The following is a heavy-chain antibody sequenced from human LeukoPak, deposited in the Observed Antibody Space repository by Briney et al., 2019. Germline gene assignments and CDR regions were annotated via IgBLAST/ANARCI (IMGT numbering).Heavy chain of an antibody. CDR2: INPNSGGT. J-gene: IGHJ4*02. CDR3: ARSSAGSPFDY. Sequence: ASVKVSCTASGYTFTGYYMHWVRQAPGQGLEWMGWINPNSGGTNYAQKFQGWVTMTRDTSISTAYMELSRLRSDDTAVYYCARSSAGSPFDYWGQGTLVTVSS. CDR1: GYTFTGYY. D-gene: IGHD6-6*01. V-gene: IGHV1-2*04.